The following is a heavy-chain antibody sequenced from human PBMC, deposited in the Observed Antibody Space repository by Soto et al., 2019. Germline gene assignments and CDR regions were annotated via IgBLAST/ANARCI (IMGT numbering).Heavy chain of an antibody. CDR2: IYYSRST. V-gene: IGHV4-59*01. D-gene: IGHD2-21*02. J-gene: IGHJ6*02. Sequence: PSETLSLTCTVSGGSISSYYWSWIRQPPGKGLEWIGYIYYSRSTNYNPSLKSRVTISVDTSKNQFSLKLSSVTAADTAVYYCARAPGCGGDCYPRGNAPNYYYGMDVWGQGTTVTVSS. CDR3: ARAPGCGGDCYPRGNAPNYYYGMDV. CDR1: GGSISSYY.